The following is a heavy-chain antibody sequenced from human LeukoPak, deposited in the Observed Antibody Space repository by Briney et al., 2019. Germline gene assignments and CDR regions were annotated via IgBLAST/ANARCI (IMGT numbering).Heavy chain of an antibody. CDR1: GFTFSNDW. V-gene: IGHV3-7*01. CDR2: IKQLGSEK. J-gene: IGHJ4*02. D-gene: IGHD5-18*01. Sequence: PGGSLRLSCAVFGFTFSNDWMSWVRQAPGKGLEWVAMIKQLGSEKYYVGSVRGRFTISRDDAKNSLYLQMDSLRAEDTAVYYCASLDTALLNTAYWGQGTLVTVSS. CDR3: ASLDTALLNTAY.